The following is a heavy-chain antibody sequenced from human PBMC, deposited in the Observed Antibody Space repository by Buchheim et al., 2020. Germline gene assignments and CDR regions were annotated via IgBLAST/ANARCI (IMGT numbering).Heavy chain of an antibody. Sequence: EVQLLESGGGLVQPGGSLRLSCAASGFTFSSYAMSWVRQAPGKGLEWVSAISGSGGSTYYADSVKGRFTISRDNSKNKPYLQMNSLRAEDTAVYYCAKGTDYGSGSGGYYGMDVWGQGTT. CDR1: GFTFSSYA. CDR3: AKGTDYGSGSGGYYGMDV. CDR2: ISGSGGST. D-gene: IGHD3-10*01. V-gene: IGHV3-23*01. J-gene: IGHJ6*02.